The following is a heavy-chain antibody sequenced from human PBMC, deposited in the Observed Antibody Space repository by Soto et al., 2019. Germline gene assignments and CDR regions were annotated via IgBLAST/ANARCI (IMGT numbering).Heavy chain of an antibody. D-gene: IGHD5-12*01. J-gene: IGHJ4*02. CDR2: IWYDGSNK. CDR3: TKDRATHRNY. CDR1: GFTFSSYG. Sequence: PGGSLRLSCAASGFTFSSYGMHWVRQAPGKGLEWVAVIWYDGSNKYYVDSVKGRFTISRDNSKNTLYLQMNSLRIEDTAVYYCTKDRATHRNYWGQGTLVTVSS. V-gene: IGHV3-30*02.